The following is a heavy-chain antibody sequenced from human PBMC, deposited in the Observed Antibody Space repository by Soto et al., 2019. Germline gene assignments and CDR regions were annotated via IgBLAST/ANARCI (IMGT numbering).Heavy chain of an antibody. D-gene: IGHD3-22*01. V-gene: IGHV3-48*02. J-gene: IGHJ4*02. CDR1: GFTFSSYS. CDR2: ISSSSSTI. Sequence: EVQLVESGGGLVQPGGSLRLSCAASGFTFSSYSMNWVRQAPGKGLEWVSYISSSSSTIYYADSVKGRFTISRDNAKNSLYLQMNSLRDEDTAVYYCAINYYDSSGYYFLDYWGQGTLVTVSS. CDR3: AINYYDSSGYYFLDY.